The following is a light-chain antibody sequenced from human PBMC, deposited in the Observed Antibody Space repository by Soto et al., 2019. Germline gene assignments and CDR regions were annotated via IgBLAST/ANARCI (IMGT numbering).Light chain of an antibody. CDR3: QQRSSVIT. CDR2: DTT. CDR1: QSVASH. V-gene: IGKV3-11*01. Sequence: EVVFTQFPASLSLSPGERDTLSCRASQSVASHLAWYQQKPGQAPRLLIYDTTKRATGIPARFSGNGFGTYFTLTISSLEPEDVAVYYCQQRSSVITFGQGTRLDIK. J-gene: IGKJ5*01.